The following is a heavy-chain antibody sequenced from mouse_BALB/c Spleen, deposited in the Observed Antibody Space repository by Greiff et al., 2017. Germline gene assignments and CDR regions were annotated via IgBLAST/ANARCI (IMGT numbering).Heavy chain of an antibody. CDR1: GFNIKDTY. V-gene: IGHV14-3*02. Sequence: EVQLQQPGAELVKPGASVKLSCTASGFNIKDTYMHWVKQRPEQGLEWIGRIDPANGNTKYDQKFQGKATITADTSSNTAYLQLSSLTSEDTAVYYCARADVRRAMDYWGQGTSVTVSS. D-gene: IGHD1-1*01. CDR2: IDPANGNT. CDR3: ARADVRRAMDY. J-gene: IGHJ4*01.